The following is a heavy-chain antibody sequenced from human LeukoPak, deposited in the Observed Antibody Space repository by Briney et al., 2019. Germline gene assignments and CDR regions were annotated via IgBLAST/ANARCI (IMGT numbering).Heavy chain of an antibody. CDR1: GYTFTSYG. J-gene: IGHJ4*02. Sequence: ASVKVSCKASGYTFTSYGISWVRQATGQGLEWMGWMNPNSGNTGYAQKFQGRVTITRNTSISTAYMELSSLRSEDTAVYYCASGDYYGSGSYYDYWGQGTLATVSS. V-gene: IGHV1-8*03. D-gene: IGHD3-10*01. CDR3: ASGDYYGSGSYYDY. CDR2: MNPNSGNT.